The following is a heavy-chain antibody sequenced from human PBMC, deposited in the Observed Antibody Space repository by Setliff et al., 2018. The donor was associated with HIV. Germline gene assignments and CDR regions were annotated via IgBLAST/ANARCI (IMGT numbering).Heavy chain of an antibody. D-gene: IGHD6-6*01. Sequence: GSLRLSCAASGFTFSSYGMHWVRQAPGKGLEWVAVIWYDGSKKYYGDSVRGRFTISRDKSKNTLYLQMDSLRAEDTAAYYCAKDSSSGYYYYYLDVWGKGTTVTV. CDR1: GFTFSSYG. CDR3: AKDSSSGYYYYYLDV. CDR2: IWYDGSKK. V-gene: IGHV3-33*03. J-gene: IGHJ6*03.